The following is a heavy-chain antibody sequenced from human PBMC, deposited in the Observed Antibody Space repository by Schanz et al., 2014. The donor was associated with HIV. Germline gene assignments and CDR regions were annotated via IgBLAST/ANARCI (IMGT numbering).Heavy chain of an antibody. CDR2: INWNSGNI. CDR3: ARGRSGRGALFVGMDV. D-gene: IGHD6-19*01. V-gene: IGHV3-9*01. Sequence: EVQLVESGGGLVQPGRSLRLSCAASGFTFDDYAMHWLRQAPGQGLEWVSGINWNSGNIGYADSVKGRFTISRDTAKNSLFLQMNSLRAEDTALYYCARGRSGRGALFVGMDVWGQGTTVTVSS. CDR1: GFTFDDYA. J-gene: IGHJ6*02.